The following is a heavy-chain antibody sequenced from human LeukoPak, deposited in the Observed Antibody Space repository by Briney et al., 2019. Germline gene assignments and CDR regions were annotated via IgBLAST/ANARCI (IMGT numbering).Heavy chain of an antibody. J-gene: IGHJ5*02. CDR1: GGSFSGYY. D-gene: IGHD3-10*01. V-gene: IGHV4-34*01. CDR2: INHSGGT. Sequence: SETLSLTCAVYGGSFSGYYWSWIRQPPGKGLEWIGEINHSGGTNYNPSLKSRVTISVDTSKNQFSLKLSSVTAADTAVYYCAREGRGERNWFDPWGQGTLVTVSS. CDR3: AREGRGERNWFDP.